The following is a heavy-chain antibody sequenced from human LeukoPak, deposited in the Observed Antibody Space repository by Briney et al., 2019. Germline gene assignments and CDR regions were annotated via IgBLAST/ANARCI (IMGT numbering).Heavy chain of an antibody. CDR3: ARHPIAAGGAYNWFDP. Sequence: GGALEISWKGSGYRFTSYWIGWGRQMPGKGLEGMGIIYPRESNTIYSPSFQGEVTISVDTSINTPYLQWISLKASDTAMYYCARHPIAAGGAYNWFDPWGQGTLVTVSS. V-gene: IGHV5-51*01. CDR2: IYPRESNT. J-gene: IGHJ5*02. CDR1: GYRFTSYW. D-gene: IGHD6-13*01.